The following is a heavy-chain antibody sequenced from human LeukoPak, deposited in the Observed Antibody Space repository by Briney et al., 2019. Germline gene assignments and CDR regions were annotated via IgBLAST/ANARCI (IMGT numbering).Heavy chain of an antibody. D-gene: IGHD4-11*01. CDR1: GYTFTSYD. CDR2: FDPEDGET. CDR3: ATTTVTTPEYYFDY. Sequence: ASVKVSCKASGYTFTSYDINWVRQAPGKGLEWMGGFDPEDGETIYAQKFQGRVTMTEDTSTDTAYMELSSLRSEDTAVYYCATTTVTTPEYYFDYWGQGTLVTVSS. V-gene: IGHV1-24*01. J-gene: IGHJ4*02.